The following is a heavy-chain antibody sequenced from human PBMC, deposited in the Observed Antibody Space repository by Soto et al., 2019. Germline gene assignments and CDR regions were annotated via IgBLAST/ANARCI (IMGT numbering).Heavy chain of an antibody. Sequence: TLSLTCTIPVDSITTRGYYWSWILQFPGQGLEGIGYIYYGEATFFNPSLKSRVTMSVDTSKNQFSLRLTSVTAADTAVYYCARVPFGSYDTGDYFQFTWFDPSGPGTLVTVSS. CDR2: IYYGEAT. V-gene: IGHV4-31*03. D-gene: IGHD3-9*01. J-gene: IGHJ5*02. CDR3: ARVPFGSYDTGDYFQFTWFDP. CDR1: VDSITTRGYY.